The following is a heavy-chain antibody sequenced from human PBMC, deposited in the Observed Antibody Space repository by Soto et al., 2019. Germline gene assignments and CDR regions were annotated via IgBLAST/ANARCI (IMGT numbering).Heavy chain of an antibody. CDR3: ALAFLVRGVIKDY. CDR1: GFTFSTYA. CDR2: IVGSGVST. V-gene: IGHV3-23*01. D-gene: IGHD3-10*01. Sequence: GGSLRLSCAASGFTFSTYAMSWVRRAPGKGLEWVSAIVGSGVSTYYADSVKGRFTISRDNSKNTLYLQMNSLRAEDTAVYYCALAFLVRGVIKDYWGQGTLVTVSS. J-gene: IGHJ4*02.